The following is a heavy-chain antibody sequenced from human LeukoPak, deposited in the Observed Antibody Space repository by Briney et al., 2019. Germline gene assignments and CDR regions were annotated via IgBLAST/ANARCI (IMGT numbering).Heavy chain of an antibody. J-gene: IGHJ4*02. D-gene: IGHD4-23*01. Sequence: GGSLRLSCAASGFTFSSYWMHWVRQAPGKGLVWVSRINSDGSSTSYADSVKGRFTISRDNSKNTLYLQMNSLRAEDTAVYYCASTRGGKRRFDYWGQGTLVTVSS. CDR1: GFTFSSYW. CDR3: ASTRGGKRRFDY. V-gene: IGHV3-74*01. CDR2: INSDGSST.